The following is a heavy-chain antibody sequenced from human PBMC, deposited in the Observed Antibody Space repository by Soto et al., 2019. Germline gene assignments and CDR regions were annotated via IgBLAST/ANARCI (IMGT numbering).Heavy chain of an antibody. CDR2: ITDTGGDA. CDR3: AKGDPRNGVTDY. CDR1: GLTFGSRA. D-gene: IGHD2-8*01. V-gene: IGHV3-23*01. Sequence: EVQLLESGGDLIQPGGSLRLSCVASGLTFGSRAMSWVRQSPGEGLEWVSSITDTGGDAKYADSVRGRFAISRDNSKNTLYLQMNSLRAEDTAVYYCAKGDPRNGVTDYWGQGTLVTVSS. J-gene: IGHJ4*02.